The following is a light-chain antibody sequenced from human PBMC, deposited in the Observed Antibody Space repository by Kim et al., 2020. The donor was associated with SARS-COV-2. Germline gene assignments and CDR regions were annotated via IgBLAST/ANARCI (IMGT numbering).Light chain of an antibody. CDR3: QQRSSWPYT. V-gene: IGKV3-11*01. CDR2: DAS. CDR1: RSVSNY. J-gene: IGKJ2*01. Sequence: SSQPGERSPLSCTASRSVSNYLAWYHQTPGQAPRLLIYDASNRATGIPARFSGSGSGTDFTLTISSLEPEDFVVYYCQQRSSWPYTFGQGTKLEI.